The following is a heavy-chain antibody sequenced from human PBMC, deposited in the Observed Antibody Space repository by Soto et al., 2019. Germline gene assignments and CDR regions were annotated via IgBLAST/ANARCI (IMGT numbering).Heavy chain of an antibody. Sequence: PGGSLRLSCAASGFTFSSYAMHWVRQAPGKGLEWVAVISYDGSNKYYADSVKGRFTISRDNSKNTLYLQMNSLRAEDTAVYYCARVDTAMVTDWMSYYFDYWGQGTLVTVSS. J-gene: IGHJ4*02. D-gene: IGHD5-18*01. CDR2: ISYDGSNK. CDR3: ARVDTAMVTDWMSYYFDY. CDR1: GFTFSSYA. V-gene: IGHV3-30-3*01.